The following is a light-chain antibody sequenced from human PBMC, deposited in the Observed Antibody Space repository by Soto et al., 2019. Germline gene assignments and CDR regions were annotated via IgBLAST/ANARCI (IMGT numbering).Light chain of an antibody. CDR2: DVT. CDR3: SSYKSRNTYV. J-gene: IGLJ1*01. Sequence: QSALTQPASVSGSPGQSIAISCTGTSSDVGGYNYVSWYQQHPGKAPKLMIYDVTNRPSGVSNRFSGSKSVNTASLTISGLQAEDEADYYCSSYKSRNTYVFGTGTQLPVL. CDR1: SSDVGGYNY. V-gene: IGLV2-14*03.